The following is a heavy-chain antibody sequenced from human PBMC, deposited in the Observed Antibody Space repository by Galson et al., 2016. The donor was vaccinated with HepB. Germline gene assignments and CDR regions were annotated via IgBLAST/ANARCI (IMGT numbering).Heavy chain of an antibody. Sequence: SLRISCAASGFTFRSYHMHWVRQAPGKGLEWVTVVPHYGNNKYYADSVKGRFTVSRDNSKSTVNLHMNSLRPEDTAVYYCARDLGGYSGYGGNYFGMDVSGQGTTVTVS. V-gene: IGHV3-30-3*01. J-gene: IGHJ6*02. CDR2: VPHYGNNK. CDR1: GFTFRSYH. D-gene: IGHD5-12*01. CDR3: ARDLGGYSGYGGNYFGMDV.